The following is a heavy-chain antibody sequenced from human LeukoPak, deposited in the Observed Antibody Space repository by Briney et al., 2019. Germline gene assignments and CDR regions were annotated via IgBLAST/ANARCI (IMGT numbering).Heavy chain of an antibody. CDR3: ARLRVPSYYDSSGYLDY. V-gene: IGHV5-51*01. J-gene: IGHJ4*02. CDR2: IYPGDSDT. CDR1: GYSFTSYW. Sequence: GESLKISCKGSGYSFTSYWIGWVRQMPGKGLEWMGIIYPGDSDTRYSPSFQGQVTISADKSISTAYLQWSSLKASDTAMYYCARLRVPSYYDSSGYLDYWGQGTLVTVSS. D-gene: IGHD3-22*01.